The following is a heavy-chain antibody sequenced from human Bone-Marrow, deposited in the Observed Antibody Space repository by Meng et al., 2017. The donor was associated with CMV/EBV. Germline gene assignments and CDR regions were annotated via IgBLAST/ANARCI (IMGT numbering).Heavy chain of an antibody. V-gene: IGHV1-8*03. Sequence: ASVKVSCKASGYTFTSYDINWVRQATGQGLEWMGWMNPNSGNTGYAQKFQGRVTITRNTSISTTYMERSSLRSEDTAVYYCATIGAGHGELDIWGQGTMVTVSS. D-gene: IGHD6-13*01. CDR2: MNPNSGNT. CDR3: ATIGAGHGELDI. CDR1: GYTFTSYD. J-gene: IGHJ3*02.